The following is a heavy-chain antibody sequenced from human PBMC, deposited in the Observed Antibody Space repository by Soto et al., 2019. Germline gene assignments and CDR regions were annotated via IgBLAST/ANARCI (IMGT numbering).Heavy chain of an antibody. CDR3: TAAVGFCGYDGLDY. J-gene: IGHJ4*02. CDR1: GFTFTNAW. V-gene: IGHV3-15*01. CDR2: IRGKVDGATT. D-gene: IGHD3-22*01. Sequence: EVQLVESGGGLVEPGGSLRLSCTASGFTFTNAWMSWVRQAPGKGLEWVGRIRGKVDGATTDYAAAVKDRISISRDEAKRSLSLQMNSLKTDDTAVYHFTAAVGFCGYDGLDYWGLGTLVTVSS.